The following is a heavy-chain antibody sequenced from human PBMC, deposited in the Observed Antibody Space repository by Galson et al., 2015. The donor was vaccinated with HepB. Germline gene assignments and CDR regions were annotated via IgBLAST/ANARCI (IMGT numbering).Heavy chain of an antibody. CDR3: ARGKELRYFDWSNDAFDI. CDR1: GGSISSSNYY. Sequence: ETLSLTCIVSGGSISSSNYYWGWIRQPPGKGLEWIGSTHHSGRDYYNPSLKSRVTISVDTSKNQFSLKLSSVTAADTAVYYCARGKELRYFDWSNDAFDIWGQGTMVTVSS. J-gene: IGHJ3*02. D-gene: IGHD3-9*01. CDR2: THHSGRD. V-gene: IGHV4-39*07.